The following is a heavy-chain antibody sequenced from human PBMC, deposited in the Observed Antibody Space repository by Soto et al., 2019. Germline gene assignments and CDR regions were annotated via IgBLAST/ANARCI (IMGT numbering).Heavy chain of an antibody. Sequence: VASVKVSCKTSGYPFSSYAVSWVRQAPGQGVEWVGGIIPTFGSINYAQKFQGRVTITAEKSTAIVYMERNSLTPGDSAMYFCARDGGYEFWSGTYKLTWFDSWGQGTRVTGSS. V-gene: IGHV1-69*06. CDR2: IIPTFGSI. CDR3: ARDGGYEFWSGTYKLTWFDS. J-gene: IGHJ5*01. D-gene: IGHD3-3*01. CDR1: GYPFSSYA.